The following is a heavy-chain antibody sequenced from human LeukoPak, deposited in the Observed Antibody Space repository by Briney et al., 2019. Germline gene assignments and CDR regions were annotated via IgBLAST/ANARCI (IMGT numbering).Heavy chain of an antibody. Sequence: PSATLSLTCAVSGYSISSGYYWGWIRQPPGKGLEWIGSIYHSGSTYYNPSLKSRVTISVDTSKNQFSLKLSSVTAADTAVYYCARALDYGDYPFDYWGQGTLVTVSS. V-gene: IGHV4-38-2*01. D-gene: IGHD4-17*01. J-gene: IGHJ4*02. CDR3: ARALDYGDYPFDY. CDR1: GYSISSGYY. CDR2: IYHSGST.